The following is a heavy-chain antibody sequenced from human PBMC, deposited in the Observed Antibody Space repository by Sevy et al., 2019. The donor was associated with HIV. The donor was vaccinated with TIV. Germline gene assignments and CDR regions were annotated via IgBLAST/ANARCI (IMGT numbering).Heavy chain of an antibody. Sequence: GESLKISCAASGFTFSSHWMFWVRQAPGKGLMWVSHINSHGTITNYADSVKGRFAISRDNAKNTVNLRMDSLRAEDTAVYYCARGQLLQFLEWPSYSLDVWGQWTTVTVSS. J-gene: IGHJ6*02. CDR3: ARGQLLQFLEWPSYSLDV. CDR2: INSHGTIT. V-gene: IGHV3-74*01. CDR1: GFTFSSHW. D-gene: IGHD3-3*01.